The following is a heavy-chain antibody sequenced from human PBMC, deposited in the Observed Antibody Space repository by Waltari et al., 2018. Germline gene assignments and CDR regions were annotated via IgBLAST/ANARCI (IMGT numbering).Heavy chain of an antibody. CDR3: ARHLRITIFGVVMQYYFDS. V-gene: IGHV4-34*01. J-gene: IGHJ4*02. CDR2: INISGGA. CDR1: GGSFSGYY. D-gene: IGHD3-3*01. Sequence: QMQRHQWGAGLWRRSETLSPTCAVYGGSFSGYYCSWVRQPPGKGLEWRVEINISGGANYNPTLKSRVTISVDTSKNQFSLKLSLVTAADTAVYYCARHLRITIFGVVMQYYFDSWGQGTLVTVSS.